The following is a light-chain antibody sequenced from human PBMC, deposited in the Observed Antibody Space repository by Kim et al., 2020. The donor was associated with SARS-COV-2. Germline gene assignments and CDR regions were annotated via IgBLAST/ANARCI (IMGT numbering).Light chain of an antibody. V-gene: IGLV3-1*01. CDR3: QAWDSSAVV. CDR2: QDS. CDR1: KLGDKY. J-gene: IGLJ2*01. Sequence: SVSPGRTASITCSGDKLGDKYACWYQQKPGQSPVLVIYQDSKRPSGIPARFSGSNSGNTATLTISGTQAMDEADYYCQAWDSSAVVFGGGTQLTVL.